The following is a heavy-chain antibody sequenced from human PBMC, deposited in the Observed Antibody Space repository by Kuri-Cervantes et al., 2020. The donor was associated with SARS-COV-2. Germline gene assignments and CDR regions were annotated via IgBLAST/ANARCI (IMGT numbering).Heavy chain of an antibody. Sequence: SVKVSCKASGYTFTSYGISWVRQAPGQGLVWMGGIIPIVGTPNYAPKFQGRVTITADESTSTAYMELSSLRSDDTAVYYCAREAPYSSSWWDYWGQGTLVTVSS. CDR2: IIPIVGTP. V-gene: IGHV1-69*13. CDR3: AREAPYSSSWWDY. CDR1: GYTFTSYG. J-gene: IGHJ4*02. D-gene: IGHD6-13*01.